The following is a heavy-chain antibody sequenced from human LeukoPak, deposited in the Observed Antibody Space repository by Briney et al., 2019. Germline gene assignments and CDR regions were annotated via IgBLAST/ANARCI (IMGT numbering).Heavy chain of an antibody. D-gene: IGHD3-22*01. Sequence: GGSLRLSCAASGFTFSSYEMNWVRQAPGKGLEWVSHISSSGSTIYYADSVKGRFTISRDNAKNSLYLQMNSLRAEDTAVYYCARAEPRGSSGYYFVSAFDIWGQGTMVTVSS. CDR1: GFTFSSYE. CDR3: ARAEPRGSSGYYFVSAFDI. J-gene: IGHJ3*02. CDR2: ISSSGSTI. V-gene: IGHV3-48*03.